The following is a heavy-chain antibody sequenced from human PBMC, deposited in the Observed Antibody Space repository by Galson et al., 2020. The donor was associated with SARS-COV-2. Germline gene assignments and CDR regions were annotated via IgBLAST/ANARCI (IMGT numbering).Heavy chain of an antibody. V-gene: IGHV1-46*01. D-gene: IGHD1-7*01. Sequence: ASVKVSCKASGYTFTSYYLHWVRQAPGQGLEWMGIINPTGASTSYAQKFQGRVTMTSDTSTSTVYMELSSLGSEDTAVYYCARKGGTYYFDSWGQGTLVTVSA. CDR2: INPTGAST. J-gene: IGHJ4*02. CDR3: ARKGGTYYFDS. CDR1: GYTFTSYY.